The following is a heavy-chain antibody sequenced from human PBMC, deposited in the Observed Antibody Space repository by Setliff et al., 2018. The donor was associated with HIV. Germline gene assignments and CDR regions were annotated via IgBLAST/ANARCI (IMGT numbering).Heavy chain of an antibody. CDR3: AREASIHALDPLGVGARSPGSYYMDV. CDR1: GYTFSSND. Sequence: ASVKVSCKASGYTFSSNDINWVRQATGQGLEWMGWMNPNSGNTGYAQKFQGRVTMTRDTSTRTAYMELRRLRSDDTAVYYCAREASIHALDPLGVGARSPGSYYMDVWGKGTTVTVSS. CDR2: MNPNSGNT. J-gene: IGHJ6*03. V-gene: IGHV1-8*01. D-gene: IGHD1-26*01.